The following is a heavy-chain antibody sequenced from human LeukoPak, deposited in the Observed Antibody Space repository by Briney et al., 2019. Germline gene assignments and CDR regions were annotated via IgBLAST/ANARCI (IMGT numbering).Heavy chain of an antibody. V-gene: IGHV3-23*01. CDR2: ISFTGAGT. D-gene: IGHD3-3*01. Sequence: GGSLRLSCAASGFTFHEYAMTWVRQAPGKGLEWVSTISFTGAGTYYADSVKGRFTISRDNSMNTLYLQVNRLRAEDTAVYYCAKILFFGVVIGSFDSWGQGTLVTVSS. CDR1: GFTFHEYA. J-gene: IGHJ4*02. CDR3: AKILFFGVVIGSFDS.